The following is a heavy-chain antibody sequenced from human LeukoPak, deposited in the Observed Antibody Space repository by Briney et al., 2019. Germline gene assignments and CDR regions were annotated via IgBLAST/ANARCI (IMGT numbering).Heavy chain of an antibody. CDR1: GFTFSTYS. CDR2: ISSSSRYI. D-gene: IGHD1-7*01. V-gene: IGHV3-21*04. J-gene: IGHJ3*02. CDR3: ARGPVGGTTYNDGDAFDI. Sequence: PGGSLRLSCSASGFTFSTYSMNWVRQAPGKGLEWVSSISSSSRYIYYADSVKGRFTISRDNAKNSLYLQMNSLRAEDTAVYYCARGPVGGTTYNDGDAFDIWGQGTMVTVSS.